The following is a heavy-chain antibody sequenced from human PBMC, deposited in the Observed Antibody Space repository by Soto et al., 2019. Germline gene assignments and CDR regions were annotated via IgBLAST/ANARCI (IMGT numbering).Heavy chain of an antibody. V-gene: IGHV2-26*01. Sequence: SGPTLVNPTETLTLTCTLSGFSLSDANMVVSWIRQSPGKALELLAHILSNDEKVYSTSLESILSISKDTSESQVVLTMTNMAPVDTGTYYRARIQRRCSGGDCYFYYYGMEVWGQGTTLTVSS. CDR1: GFSLSDANMV. CDR2: ILSNDEK. D-gene: IGHD2-21*02. CDR3: ARIQRRCSGGDCYFYYYGMEV. J-gene: IGHJ6*02.